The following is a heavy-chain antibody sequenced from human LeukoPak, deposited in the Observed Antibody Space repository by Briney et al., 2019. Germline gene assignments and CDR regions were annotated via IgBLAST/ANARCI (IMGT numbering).Heavy chain of an antibody. D-gene: IGHD2-15*01. CDR2: INTNTGNP. CDR1: GGTFSSYA. CDR3: ARAIVVVVAATPSRWFDP. Sequence: ASVKVSCKASGGTFSSYAISWVRQAPGQGLEWMGWINTNTGNPTYAQGFTGRFVFSLDTSVSTAYLQISSLKAEDTAVYYCARAIVVVVAATPSRWFDPWGQGTLVTVSS. J-gene: IGHJ5*02. V-gene: IGHV7-4-1*02.